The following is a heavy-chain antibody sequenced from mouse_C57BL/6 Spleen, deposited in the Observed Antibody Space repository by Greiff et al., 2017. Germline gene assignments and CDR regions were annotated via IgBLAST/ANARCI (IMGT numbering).Heavy chain of an antibody. J-gene: IGHJ4*01. CDR2: IGTCGGT. Sequence: QVQLKESGPGLVAPSQRLSITCTVSGFSLTSYAISWVRQPPGKGLEWLGVIGTCGGTNYNSALKSRLSLSKDNSKSQVFLKMNSLQTDDTARYYCARPSQLYYAMDYWGQGTSVTVSS. D-gene: IGHD3-1*01. V-gene: IGHV2-9-1*01. CDR3: ARPSQLYYAMDY. CDR1: GFSLTSYA.